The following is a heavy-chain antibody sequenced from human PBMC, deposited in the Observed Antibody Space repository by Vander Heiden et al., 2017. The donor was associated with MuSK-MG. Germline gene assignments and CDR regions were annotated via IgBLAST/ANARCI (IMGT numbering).Heavy chain of an antibody. CDR1: GYSFTSYW. CDR3: ARLGSYDSSSTGNRYYYGMDV. Sequence: EVQLVQSGAEVKKPGESLKISCKGSGYSFTSYWLGWVRQMPGKGLEWMGIIYPGDSDTRYSPSFQGQVTISADKSISTAYLQWSSLKASDTAMYYCARLGSYDSSSTGNRYYYGMDVWGQGTTVTVSS. J-gene: IGHJ6*02. CDR2: IYPGDSDT. V-gene: IGHV5-51*01. D-gene: IGHD3-22*01.